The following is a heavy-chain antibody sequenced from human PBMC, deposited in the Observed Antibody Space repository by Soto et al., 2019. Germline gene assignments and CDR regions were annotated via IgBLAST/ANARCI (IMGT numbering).Heavy chain of an antibody. Sequence: QAPGKGLEYVSAISSSGGSTYYADSVKGRFTISRDNSKNTLYLQMSSLRVEDTAVYYCVKGYSSSWYVWFAYWGQGTVVTVSS. CDR3: VKGYSSSWYVWFAY. D-gene: IGHD6-13*01. V-gene: IGHV3-64D*06. J-gene: IGHJ4*02. CDR2: ISSSGGST.